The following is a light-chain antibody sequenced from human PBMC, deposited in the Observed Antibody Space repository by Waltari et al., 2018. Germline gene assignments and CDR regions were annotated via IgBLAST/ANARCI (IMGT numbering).Light chain of an antibody. J-gene: IGKJ4*01. CDR2: WAS. Sequence: DIVMTQSPDSLAVSLGERATIHCKSSQSVLYSSNNDRNYLAWYQQKPGQPPKLLFYWASTRESGVPDRFRGSGSETDFTLTISSLQAEDVAVYFCQQYYSTPLTFGGGTKVEIK. CDR3: QQYYSTPLT. CDR1: QSVLYSSNNDRNY. V-gene: IGKV4-1*01.